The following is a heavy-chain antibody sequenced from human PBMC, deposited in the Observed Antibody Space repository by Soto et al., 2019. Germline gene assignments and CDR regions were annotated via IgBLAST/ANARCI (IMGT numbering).Heavy chain of an antibody. CDR3: AGHRASRGWYEIYYYYGMDV. CDR1: GGSISSSSYY. Sequence: SETLSLTCTVSGGSISSSSYYWGWIRQPPGKGLEWIGSIYYSGSTYYNPSLKSRVTISVDTSKNQFSLKLSSVTAADTAVYYCAGHRASRGWYEIYYYYGMDVWGQGTTVTVSS. D-gene: IGHD6-19*01. V-gene: IGHV4-39*01. CDR2: IYYSGST. J-gene: IGHJ6*02.